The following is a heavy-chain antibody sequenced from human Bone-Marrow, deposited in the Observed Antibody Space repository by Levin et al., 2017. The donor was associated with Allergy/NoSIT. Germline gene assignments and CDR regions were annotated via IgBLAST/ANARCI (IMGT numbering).Heavy chain of an antibody. CDR2: ISYDGSNK. V-gene: IGHV3-30*18. Sequence: GGSLRLSCAASGFIFSSFGIHWVRQAPGKGLEWVAVISYDGSNKYYADSVKGRFTISRDNSNNTLYLQLNSLRAEDTAVYYCEKDESDYDYWSGSLYGMDVWGQGTTVTVSS. CDR1: GFIFSSFG. CDR3: EKDESDYDYWSGSLYGMDV. D-gene: IGHD3-3*01. J-gene: IGHJ6*02.